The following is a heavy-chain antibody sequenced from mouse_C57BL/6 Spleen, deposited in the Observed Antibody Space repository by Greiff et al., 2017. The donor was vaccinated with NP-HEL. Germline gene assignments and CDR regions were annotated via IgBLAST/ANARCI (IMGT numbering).Heavy chain of an antibody. CDR3: ARSYSNYGGYYFDY. D-gene: IGHD2-5*01. V-gene: IGHV1-80*01. CDR1: GYAFSSYW. CDR2: IYPGDGDT. Sequence: VQLQQSGAELVKPGASVKISCKASGYAFSSYWMNWVKQRPGKGLEWIGQIYPGDGDTNYNGKFKGKATLTADKSSSTAYMQLSSLTSEDSAVYFCARSYSNYGGYYFDYWGQGTTLTVSS. J-gene: IGHJ2*01.